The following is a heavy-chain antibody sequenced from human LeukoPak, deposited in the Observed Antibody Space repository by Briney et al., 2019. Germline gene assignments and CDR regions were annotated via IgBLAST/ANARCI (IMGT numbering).Heavy chain of an antibody. D-gene: IGHD6-13*01. CDR2: ISGSGSNT. CDR1: GFTFTNYA. J-gene: IGHJ4*02. V-gene: IGHV3-23*01. Sequence: GGSLRLSCAASGFTFTNYAMTWVRQAPGKGLEWVSVISGSGSNTDYADSVKGRFTISRDNSKNTLYLQMNSLRAEDTAVYYCAKEWAAAEVWGQGTLVTVSS. CDR3: AKEWAAAEV.